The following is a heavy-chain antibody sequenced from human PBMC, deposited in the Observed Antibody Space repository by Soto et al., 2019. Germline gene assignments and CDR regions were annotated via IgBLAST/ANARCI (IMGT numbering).Heavy chain of an antibody. V-gene: IGHV3-53*01. D-gene: IGHD3-10*01. CDR2: IYSGGST. CDR3: VLWPPYYFDY. J-gene: IGHJ4*02. CDR1: GFTVSSNY. Sequence: PGGSLRLSCAASGFTVSSNYMSWVRQAPGKGLEWVSVIYSGGSTYYADSEKGRFTISRDNSKNTLYLQMNSLRAEDTAVYYCVLWPPYYFDYWGQGTLVTVSS.